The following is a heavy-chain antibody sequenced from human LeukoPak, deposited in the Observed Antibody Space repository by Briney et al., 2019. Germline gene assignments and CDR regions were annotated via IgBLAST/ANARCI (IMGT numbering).Heavy chain of an antibody. CDR1: GFTFGDNA. D-gene: IGHD6-6*01. Sequence: QPGRSLRLSCTASGFTFGDNAMSWFRQAPGKGLEWVGFIRSKAYGGTTEYAASVKGRFTISRDDSKSIAYLQMNSLKTEDTAVYYCTRRSIAARTFDYWGQGTLVTVSS. J-gene: IGHJ4*02. V-gene: IGHV3-49*03. CDR3: TRRSIAARTFDY. CDR2: IRSKAYGGTT.